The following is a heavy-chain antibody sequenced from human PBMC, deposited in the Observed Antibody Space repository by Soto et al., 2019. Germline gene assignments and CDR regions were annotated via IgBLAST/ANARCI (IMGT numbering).Heavy chain of an antibody. V-gene: IGHV3-74*01. Sequence: GGSLRLSCAASGFTFSSYWMHWVRQAPGKGLVWVSRINSDGSSTSYADSVKGRFTISRDNAKNTLYLQMNSLRAEDTAVYYCARVPTTRVENPWGQGTLVTVSS. J-gene: IGHJ5*02. CDR2: INSDGSST. CDR3: ARVPTTRVENP. CDR1: GFTFSSYW.